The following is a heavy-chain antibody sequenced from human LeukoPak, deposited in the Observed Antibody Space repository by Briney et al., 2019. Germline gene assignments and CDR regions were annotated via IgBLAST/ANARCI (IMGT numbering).Heavy chain of an antibody. D-gene: IGHD1-26*01. V-gene: IGHV4-39*01. Sequence: SETLSLTCTVSGGSISSSSYYWGWIRPPPGKGLEWIGSIYYSGSTYYNPSLKSLVTISVDTSKNQFSLKLSSVTAADTAVYYCARGGSYSYYFDYWGQETLVTVSS. CDR3: ARGGSYSYYFDY. CDR1: GGSISSSSYY. CDR2: IYYSGST. J-gene: IGHJ4*02.